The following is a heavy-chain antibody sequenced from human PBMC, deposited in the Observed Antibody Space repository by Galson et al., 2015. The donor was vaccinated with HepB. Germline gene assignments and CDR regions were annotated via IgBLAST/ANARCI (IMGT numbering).Heavy chain of an antibody. CDR2: ISSSSSAI. CDR1: GFTFSTYS. CDR3: AKVGGGWFFDL. V-gene: IGHV3-48*02. J-gene: IGHJ2*01. Sequence: SLRLSCAASGFTFSTYSMSWVRQAPGKGLEWVSYISSSSSAISYADSVEGRFTISRDNAKNSLYLLMDSLRDEDTAIYYCAKVGGGWFFDLWGRGTLVIVSS. D-gene: IGHD3-10*01.